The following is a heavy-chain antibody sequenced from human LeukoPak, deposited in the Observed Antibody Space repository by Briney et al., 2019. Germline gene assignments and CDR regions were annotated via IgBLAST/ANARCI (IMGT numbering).Heavy chain of an antibody. CDR3: ARDNEAANPFHY. D-gene: IGHD4/OR15-4a*01. V-gene: IGHV7-4-1*02. CDR1: GYTFTNYP. J-gene: IGHJ4*02. CDR2: IHIKTGNP. Sequence: ASVKLSCKASGYTFTNYPMNWVRQAPGQGPEWMGWIHIKTGNPTYAQGFTGRFVFSLDTSVSTAYLQISNLEADDTAVYYCARDNEAANPFHYWGQGTLVTVSS.